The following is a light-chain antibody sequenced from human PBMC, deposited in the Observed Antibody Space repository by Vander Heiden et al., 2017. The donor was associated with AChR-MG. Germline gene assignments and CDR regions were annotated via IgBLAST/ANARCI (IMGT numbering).Light chain of an antibody. CDR2: SNN. CDR1: SSNIGSNT. CDR3: AAWDDSLNGVV. Sequence: QSVLTQPPSASGTPGQRVTIPCSGCSSNIGSNTVTWYQQLPGTAPKLLIYSNNQRPAGVPDRFSGSKSGTSASLAISGLQSEDEADYYCAAWDDSLNGVVFGGGTKLTVL. J-gene: IGLJ2*01. V-gene: IGLV1-44*01.